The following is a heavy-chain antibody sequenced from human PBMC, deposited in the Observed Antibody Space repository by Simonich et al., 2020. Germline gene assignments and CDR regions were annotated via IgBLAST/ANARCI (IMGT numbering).Heavy chain of an antibody. J-gene: IGHJ3*02. CDR1: GGSICSSSYY. D-gene: IGHD6-13*01. CDR2: IYYSGGT. V-gene: IGHV4-39*01. CDR3: ARHAGFAFDI. Sequence: QLQLQESGPGLVKPSETLSLTCTVSGGSICSSSYYWGWHRQPPGKGLEWIGSIYYSGGTSYNPTLKRRVTISVDTSKNQCSLKLSSVTAADTAVYYCARHAGFAFDIWGQGTMVTVSS.